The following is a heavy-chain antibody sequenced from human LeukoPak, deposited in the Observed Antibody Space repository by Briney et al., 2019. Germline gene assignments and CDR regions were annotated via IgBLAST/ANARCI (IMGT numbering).Heavy chain of an antibody. D-gene: IGHD1-7*01. CDR2: IWYDGSLK. CDR3: ARDDGGDWNYDY. Sequence: GRSLRLSCAASGFTFSSSGMRWVRQAPGKGLEWVAVIWYDGSLKFYVDSVKGRFTISRDNSKNTLYLQMNSLRAEDTAVYYCARDDGGDWNYDYWGQGTLVTVSS. CDR1: GFTFSSSG. J-gene: IGHJ4*02. V-gene: IGHV3-33*01.